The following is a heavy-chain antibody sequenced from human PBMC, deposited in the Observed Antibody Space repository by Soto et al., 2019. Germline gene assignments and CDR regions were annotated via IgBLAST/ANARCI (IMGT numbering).Heavy chain of an antibody. Sequence: ASVKVSCKASGYTFTSYDINWVRQATGQGLEWMGWMNPNSGNTGYAQKFQGRVTMTRNTSISTAYMELSSLRSEDTAVYYCARGLFVVVVGDGNWFDLWGQGTLVTVSS. D-gene: IGHD2-15*01. CDR2: MNPNSGNT. CDR1: GYTFTSYD. V-gene: IGHV1-8*01. CDR3: ARGLFVVVVGDGNWFDL. J-gene: IGHJ5*02.